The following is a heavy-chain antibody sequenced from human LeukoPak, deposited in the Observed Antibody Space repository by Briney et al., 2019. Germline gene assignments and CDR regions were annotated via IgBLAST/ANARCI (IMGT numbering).Heavy chain of an antibody. CDR2: ISWNSGSI. CDR3: AKVSSSSDAFDI. V-gene: IGHV3-9*03. D-gene: IGHD6-13*01. J-gene: IGHJ3*02. CDR1: GFTFDDYA. Sequence: PGRSLRLSCAASGFTFDDYALHWVRQAPGKGLEWVSGISWNSGSIGYADSVKGRFTISRDNAKNSLYLQMNSLSAEDMALYYCAKVSSSSDAFDIWGQGTMVTVSS.